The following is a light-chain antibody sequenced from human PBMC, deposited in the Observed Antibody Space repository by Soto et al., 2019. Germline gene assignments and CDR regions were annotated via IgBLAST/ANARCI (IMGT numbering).Light chain of an antibody. Sequence: EIVLTQSPGTLSLSPGERATLSCRASQSINSRYLAWYQQKPGQDPRLIIYGASSRATGIPDRFSGSGSGTDFTLTISRLEPEDFAVYYCQQFGSSPGFTFGPGTKVDIK. CDR1: QSINSRY. CDR3: QQFGSSPGFT. J-gene: IGKJ3*01. CDR2: GAS. V-gene: IGKV3-20*01.